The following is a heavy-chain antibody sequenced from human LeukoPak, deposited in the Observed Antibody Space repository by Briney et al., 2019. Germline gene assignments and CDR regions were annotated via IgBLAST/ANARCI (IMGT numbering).Heavy chain of an antibody. CDR2: IYHSWNT. CDR3: ARDRGIAVAGYYFDY. D-gene: IGHD6-19*01. CDR1: GDSISSSNYF. J-gene: IGHJ4*02. V-gene: IGHV4-39*07. Sequence: KTSETLSLTCTVSGDSISSSNYFWGWIRQPPGKGLEWVGNIYHSWNTFYNPSLKSRVTISVDTSKNQFSLKLSSVTAADTAVYYCARDRGIAVAGYYFDYWGQGTLVTVSS.